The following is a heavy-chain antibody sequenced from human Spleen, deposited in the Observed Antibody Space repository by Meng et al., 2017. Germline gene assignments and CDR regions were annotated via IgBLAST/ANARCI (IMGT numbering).Heavy chain of an antibody. CDR2: IETKPNNYDT. CDR1: GVTFSGSA. V-gene: IGHV3-73*02. J-gene: IGHJ3*02. D-gene: IGHD5-12*01. CDR3: TTYPRGHI. Sequence: ELKLVGPGGGLAPPGGSLKLSCAVSGVTFSGSAVRWVRQASGKGLEWVGRIETKPNNYDTSYGESLRGRFTISRDDSKNMAYLQMNSLETEDTALYYCTTYPRGHIWGQGSMVTVSS.